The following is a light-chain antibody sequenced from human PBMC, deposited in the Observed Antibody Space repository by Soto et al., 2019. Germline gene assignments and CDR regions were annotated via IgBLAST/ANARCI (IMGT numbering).Light chain of an antibody. CDR2: KAS. CDR1: QSINTW. V-gene: IGKV1-5*03. J-gene: IGKJ1*01. Sequence: DIQMTQSPSTLSASVGDRVTITCRASQSINTWLAWYQQKPGKAPQLLIYKASILESGVPSRFSGSTSGTEFTLTISSLQPDDFATYYCQQYHTWWTFGQGTKVEIK. CDR3: QQYHTWWT.